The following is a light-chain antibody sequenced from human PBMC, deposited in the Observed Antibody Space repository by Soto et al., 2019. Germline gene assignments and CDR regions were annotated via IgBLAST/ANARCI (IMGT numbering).Light chain of an antibody. CDR1: QTIYSN. Sequence: DIQMTQSPSSLSASVGDRVTITCRASQTIYSNLNWYQQKPGKAPNLLIYAASSLESGVPARFSGSGSGTHFTLTIAGLQPEDFAPYYCQQTYSSLPITFGQGTRLEI. CDR3: QQTYSSLPIT. V-gene: IGKV1-39*01. J-gene: IGKJ5*01. CDR2: AAS.